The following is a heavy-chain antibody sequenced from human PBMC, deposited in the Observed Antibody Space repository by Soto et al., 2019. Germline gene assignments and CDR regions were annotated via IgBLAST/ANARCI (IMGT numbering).Heavy chain of an antibody. D-gene: IGHD5-12*01. J-gene: IGHJ4*02. V-gene: IGHV1-8*01. Sequence: ASVKVSCKASGYTFTSYDINWVRQATGQGLEWMGWMNPNSGNTGYAQKFQGRVTMTRNTSISTAYMELSSLRSEDTAVYYCARDDGIVATMGVDYWGQGTLVTVSS. CDR3: ARDDGIVATMGVDY. CDR2: MNPNSGNT. CDR1: GYTFTSYD.